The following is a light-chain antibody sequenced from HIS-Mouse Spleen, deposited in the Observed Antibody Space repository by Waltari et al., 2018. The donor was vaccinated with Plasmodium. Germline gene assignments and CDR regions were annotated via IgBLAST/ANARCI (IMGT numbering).Light chain of an antibody. J-gene: IGKJ3*01. V-gene: IGKV3-15*01. CDR3: QQYNNWSFT. CDR1: QSVSSN. CDR2: GAS. Sequence: EILMTQSPATLSVSPRERATLSCRASQSVSSNLAWYQQKPGQAPRLLIYGASTRATGIPARFSGSGSGTEFTLTISSLQSEDFAVYYCQQYNNWSFTFGPGTKVDIK.